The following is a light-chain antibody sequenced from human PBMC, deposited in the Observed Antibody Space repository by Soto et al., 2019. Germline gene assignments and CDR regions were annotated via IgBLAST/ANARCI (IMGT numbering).Light chain of an antibody. J-gene: IGKJ1*01. Sequence: IVMTQSPATLSVSPGERATLSCRASQSVSSNLAWYQHKPGQAPRLLFYGASTRAAGIPARFSGGGSGTDFTLTISGLQSEDFAVYYCQQYVRSPPSWTFGQGTKVEIK. CDR3: QQYVRSPPSWT. CDR1: QSVSSN. V-gene: IGKV3-15*01. CDR2: GAS.